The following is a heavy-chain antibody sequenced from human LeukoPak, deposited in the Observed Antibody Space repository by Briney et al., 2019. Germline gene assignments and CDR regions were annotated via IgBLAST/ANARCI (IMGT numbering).Heavy chain of an antibody. J-gene: IGHJ3*02. CDR3: AAEGSTSWNDAFDI. CDR2: IVVGSGNT. Sequence: SVKVSCKASGFTFTSSAMQWVRQARGQRLEWIGWIVVGSGNTNYAQKFQERVTITRDMSTSTAYMALSSLRSEDTAVYYCAAEGSTSWNDAFDIWGQGTMVTVSS. V-gene: IGHV1-58*02. CDR1: GFTFTSSA. D-gene: IGHD2-2*01.